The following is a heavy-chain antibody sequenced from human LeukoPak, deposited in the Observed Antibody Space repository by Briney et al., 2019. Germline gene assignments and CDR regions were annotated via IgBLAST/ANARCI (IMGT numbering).Heavy chain of an antibody. CDR1: GYSFTGYY. V-gene: IGHV1-2*02. Sequence: GASVKVSCKASGYSFTGYYIHWVRQAPGQGLEWLGWINPNSGSTNYAQKFQGRVTMTSDTSVSTAYMELTRLTSDDTAVYYCARSRTMDVWGQGTTVTVSS. CDR3: ARSRTMDV. J-gene: IGHJ6*02. CDR2: INPNSGST.